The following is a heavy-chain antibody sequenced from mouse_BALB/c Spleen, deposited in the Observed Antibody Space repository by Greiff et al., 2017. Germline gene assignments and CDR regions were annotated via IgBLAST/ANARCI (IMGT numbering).Heavy chain of an antibody. V-gene: IGHV3-6*02. CDR3: AREGQGMDY. D-gene: IGHD3-3*01. CDR2: ISYDGSN. Sequence: VQLKESGPGLVKPSQSLSLTCSVTGYSITSGYYWNWIRQFPGNKLEWMGYISYDGSNNYNPSLKNRISITRDTSKNQFFLKLNSVTTEDTATYYCAREGQGMDYWGQGTSVTVSS. J-gene: IGHJ4*01. CDR1: GYSITSGYY.